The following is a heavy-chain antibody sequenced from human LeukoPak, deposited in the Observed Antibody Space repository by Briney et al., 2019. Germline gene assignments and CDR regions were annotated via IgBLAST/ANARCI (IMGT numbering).Heavy chain of an antibody. CDR2: ISGSGGSR. D-gene: IGHD4-17*01. V-gene: IGHV3-23*01. CDR1: GFTFSSYA. CDR3: ARGLTTTGFDY. Sequence: GGSLRLSCAASGFTFSSYAMSWVRQAPGKGLEWVSFISGSGGSRYYGDSVKGRFTISRDNAKNSLYLQMNSLRAEDTALYYCARGLTTTGFDYWGQGTLVTVSS. J-gene: IGHJ4*02.